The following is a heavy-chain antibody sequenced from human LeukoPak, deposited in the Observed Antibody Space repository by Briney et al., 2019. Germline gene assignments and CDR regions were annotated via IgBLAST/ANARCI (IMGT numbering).Heavy chain of an antibody. CDR1: GYTFTSYY. D-gene: IGHD4/OR15-4a*01. J-gene: IGHJ5*02. V-gene: IGHV1-46*01. CDR3: ARAPVGIPGADWFDP. CDR2: INPSGGST. Sequence: ASVKVSCKASGYTFTSYYMHWVRQAPGQGLEWMGIINPSGGSTSYAQKFQGRVTMTRDTSTSTVYMELSSLRSEDTAMYYCARAPVGIPGADWFDPWGQGTLVAVSS.